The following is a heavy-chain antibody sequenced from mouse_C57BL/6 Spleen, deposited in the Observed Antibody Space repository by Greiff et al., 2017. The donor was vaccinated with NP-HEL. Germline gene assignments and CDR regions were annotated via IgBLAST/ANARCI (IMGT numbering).Heavy chain of an antibody. J-gene: IGHJ4*01. Sequence: VQVVESGPGLVAPSQSLSITCTVSGFSLTSYGIDWVRQPPGKGLEWLGVIWGCGSTNYNSALMSSLSISKDNSKSQVFLTMISLHTDDTAMYYCAKHAGYGYAMDYWGQGTSVTVSS. V-gene: IGHV2-9*01. D-gene: IGHD2-2*01. CDR1: GFSLTSYG. CDR2: IWGCGST. CDR3: AKHAGYGYAMDY.